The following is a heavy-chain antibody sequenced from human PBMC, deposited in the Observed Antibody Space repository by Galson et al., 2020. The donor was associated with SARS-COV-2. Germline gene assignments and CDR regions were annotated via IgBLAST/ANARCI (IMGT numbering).Heavy chain of an antibody. CDR2: INHSGST. Sequence: SETLSLTCAVYGGSFSGYYWSWIRQPPGKGLEWIGEINHSGSTNYNPSLKSRVTISVATSKNQFSLKLSSVTAADTAVYYCARGRYSSSWYGSGNWFDPWGQGTLVTVSS. J-gene: IGHJ5*02. CDR1: GGSFSGYY. CDR3: ARGRYSSSWYGSGNWFDP. D-gene: IGHD6-13*01. V-gene: IGHV4-34*01.